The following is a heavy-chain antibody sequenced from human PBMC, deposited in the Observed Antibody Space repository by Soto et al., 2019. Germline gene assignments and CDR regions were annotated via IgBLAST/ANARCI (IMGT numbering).Heavy chain of an antibody. CDR2: IYWDEDK. V-gene: IGHV2-5*02. J-gene: IGHJ4*02. D-gene: IGHD5-12*01. CDR1: WFSLSTPGVG. Sequence: SCPSLVKPTQTPPFTFPFSWFSLSTPGVGVGWFRPPPGKALEWLALIYWDEDKWYSPSLKSRLTITDDTSKNQVVLTMTNMDPVDTATYYCAHRPRGYAYYFDYWGQGTLVTVSS. CDR3: AHRPRGYAYYFDY.